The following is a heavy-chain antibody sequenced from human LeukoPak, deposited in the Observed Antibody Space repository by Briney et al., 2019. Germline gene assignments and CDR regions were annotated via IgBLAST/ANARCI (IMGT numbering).Heavy chain of an antibody. D-gene: IGHD3-22*01. CDR1: GFTXSSYW. CDR2: IKQDGSEK. J-gene: IGHJ4*02. Sequence: PGGSLRLSCAASGFTXSSYWMSWVRQAPGKGLEWVANIKQDGSEKYYVDSVKGRFTISRDNAKNSLYLQMNSLRAEDTAVYYCAKQLRSSGYSTFDYWGQGTLVTVSS. CDR3: AKQLRSSGYSTFDY. V-gene: IGHV3-7*03.